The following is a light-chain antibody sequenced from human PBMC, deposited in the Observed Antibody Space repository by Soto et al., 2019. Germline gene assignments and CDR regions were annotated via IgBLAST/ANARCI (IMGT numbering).Light chain of an antibody. CDR2: GNN. J-gene: IGLJ1*01. CDR1: SSNIGTGFD. V-gene: IGLV1-40*01. Sequence: QSALTQPPSVSGAPGQRVTISCTGTSSNIGTGFDVHWYQQLPGTAPKLLIYGNNNRPSGVPDRFSGSKSGTSASLAITGLQAEDEADYYCQSYDSSLGGSYVFGTGTKVTAL. CDR3: QSYDSSLGGSYV.